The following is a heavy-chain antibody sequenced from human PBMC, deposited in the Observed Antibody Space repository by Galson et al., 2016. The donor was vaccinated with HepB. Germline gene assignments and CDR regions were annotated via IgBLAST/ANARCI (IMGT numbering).Heavy chain of an antibody. CDR3: ARAVSWDYGDYAGY. D-gene: IGHD4-17*01. J-gene: IGHJ4*02. CDR2: ISSRSSYI. V-gene: IGHV3-21*01. Sequence: SLRLSCAASGFTFSSYSMNWVRQAPGKGLEWVSSISSRSSYIYYADSVKGRFTISRDNAKNSLYLQMNSLRAEDTAVYYCARAVSWDYGDYAGYWGQGTLVTVSS. CDR1: GFTFSSYS.